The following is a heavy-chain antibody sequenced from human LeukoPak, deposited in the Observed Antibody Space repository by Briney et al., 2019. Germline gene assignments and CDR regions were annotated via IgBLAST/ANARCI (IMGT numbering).Heavy chain of an antibody. CDR1: GYTFTSYD. J-gene: IGHJ5*02. CDR3: AREMEAPRPGWFDP. Sequence: ASVKVSCKASGYTFTSYDINWVRQATGQGLEWMGGIIPIFGTANYAQKFQGRVTITTDESTSTAYMELSSLRSEDTAVYYCAREMEAPRPGWFDPWGQGTLVTVSS. D-gene: IGHD6-6*01. V-gene: IGHV1-69*05. CDR2: IIPIFGTA.